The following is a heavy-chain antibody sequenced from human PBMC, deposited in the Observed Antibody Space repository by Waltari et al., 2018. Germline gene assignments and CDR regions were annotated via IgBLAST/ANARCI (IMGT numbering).Heavy chain of an antibody. J-gene: IGHJ4*02. CDR2: INAGNGDT. D-gene: IGHD1-20*01. CDR1: GYTFSRYA. Sequence: QVQLVQSGAEVKKPGASVKVSCKASGYTFSRYAVHWVRQAPGKRLEWMGWINAGNGDTKKSQKLQGRVTITRDTSASTAYMELSSLRSEDTAVYYCARGLYRIAEQLTFDYWGQGTLVTVSS. CDR3: ARGLYRIAEQLTFDY. V-gene: IGHV1-3*01.